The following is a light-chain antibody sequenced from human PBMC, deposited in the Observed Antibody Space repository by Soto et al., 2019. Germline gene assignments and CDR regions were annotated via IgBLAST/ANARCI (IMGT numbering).Light chain of an antibody. V-gene: IGKV1-5*01. CDR3: QQYNGYSYT. J-gene: IGKJ2*01. CDR1: QSIGSW. Sequence: DTQMTQSPSTLSASVGDRVTITCRASQSIGSWMAWYQQIPGKAPKLLIFDASTLQSRVPSRFSGSGSGTEFTLTISSLHPDDFATYYCQQYNGYSYTFGQGTTLEI. CDR2: DAS.